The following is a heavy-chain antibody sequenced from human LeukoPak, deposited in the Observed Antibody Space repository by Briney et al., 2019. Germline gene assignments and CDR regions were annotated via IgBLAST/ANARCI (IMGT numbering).Heavy chain of an antibody. J-gene: IGHJ4*02. CDR1: GAFSSCYY. CDR2: ISYSEST. CDR3: AGHHPRNTVDF. V-gene: IGHV4-59*08. Sequence: PSEPLSLTCTVSGAFSSCYYWRWLRHPPGKRLEWIGYISYSESTNYNPSLKSRVTISLDTSKNQFSLKLSSVTAADTAVYYCAGHHPRNTVDFWGQGTLVTVSS. D-gene: IGHD2/OR15-2a*01.